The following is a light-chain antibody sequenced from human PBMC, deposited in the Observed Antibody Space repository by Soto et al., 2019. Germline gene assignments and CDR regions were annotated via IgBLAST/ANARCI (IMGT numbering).Light chain of an antibody. Sequence: EIVLTQSPGTLSLSPGERATLSCRASQSVSSSYLAWYQQKPGQAPRLLIYGASSRATGIPDRFSGSGSGTDFTLTISRLEPEDFAVYYCQQYGSAPWTSGKGN. CDR3: QQYGSAPWT. CDR2: GAS. V-gene: IGKV3-20*01. J-gene: IGKJ1*01. CDR1: QSVSSSY.